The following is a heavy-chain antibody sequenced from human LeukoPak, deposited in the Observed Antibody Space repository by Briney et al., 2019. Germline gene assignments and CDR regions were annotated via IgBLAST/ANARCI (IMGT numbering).Heavy chain of an antibody. J-gene: IGHJ4*02. Sequence: PGGSLRLSCAASGFTVSSNYMSWVRQAPGKGLEWVSVIYSGGSTYYADSVKGRFTISRDNSKNTLYLQMNSLRAEDTAVYYCARTSEGSGSSGDYWGQGTLVTVSS. CDR1: GFTVSSNY. D-gene: IGHD3-10*01. CDR3: ARTSEGSGSSGDY. CDR2: IYSGGST. V-gene: IGHV3-53*01.